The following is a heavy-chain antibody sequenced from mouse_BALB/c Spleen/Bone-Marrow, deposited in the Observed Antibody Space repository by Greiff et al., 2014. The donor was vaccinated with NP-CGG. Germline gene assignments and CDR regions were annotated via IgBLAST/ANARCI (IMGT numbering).Heavy chain of an antibody. CDR3: ARKDGGYYVMDY. J-gene: IGHJ4*01. CDR2: IWGGGGT. CDR1: GFSISRYN. V-gene: IGHV2-6-4*01. Sequence: VKLVESGPGLVAPSQNLSITCTVSGFSISRYNIHWIRQPPGKGLEWLGMIWGGGGTDHNSALKSRLRISKDNSKSQIFLKINSLQIDDTAMYYCARKDGGYYVMDYWGQGTSVTVSS. D-gene: IGHD2-3*01.